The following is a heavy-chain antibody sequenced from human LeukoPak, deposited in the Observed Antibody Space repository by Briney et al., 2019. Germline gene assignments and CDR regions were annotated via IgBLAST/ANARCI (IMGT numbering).Heavy chain of an antibody. D-gene: IGHD5-12*01. V-gene: IGHV1-69*13. CDR3: ARAYSGYAFFDY. Sequence: SVKLSCKASGGTFSRYAISWVRQAPGQGLEWMGGIIPIFGTANYAEKFQGRVTITAEESTTTAYLEVSSLRSEETAVYYCARAYSGYAFFDYWGQGILVTVSS. CDR2: IIPIFGTA. J-gene: IGHJ4*02. CDR1: GGTFSRYA.